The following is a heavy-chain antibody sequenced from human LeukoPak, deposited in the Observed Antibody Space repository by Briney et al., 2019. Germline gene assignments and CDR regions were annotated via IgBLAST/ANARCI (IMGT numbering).Heavy chain of an antibody. CDR3: AREATVTTYSYFDY. D-gene: IGHD4-11*01. Sequence: ESGGSLRLSCAASGFTFSSYAMHWVRQAPGKGLEWVAVISYDGSNKYYADSVKGRFTISRDNSKNTLYLQMNSLRAEDTAVYYCAREATVTTYSYFDYWGQGTLVTVSS. V-gene: IGHV3-30-3*01. J-gene: IGHJ4*02. CDR2: ISYDGSNK. CDR1: GFTFSSYA.